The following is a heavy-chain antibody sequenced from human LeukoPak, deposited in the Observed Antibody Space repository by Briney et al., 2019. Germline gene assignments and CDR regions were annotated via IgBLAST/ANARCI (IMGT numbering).Heavy chain of an antibody. Sequence: GGSLRLSCAASGFTFSNYAMHWVRQAPGKGLEWVAVVSYDETVKYYADSVKGRLIISRDNSKNTLYLQVNSLRVEDTAVYYCARDPSGSYGSRYYFDYWGQGTLVTVSS. V-gene: IGHV3-30-3*01. D-gene: IGHD1-26*01. CDR2: VSYDETVK. CDR1: GFTFSNYA. CDR3: ARDPSGSYGSRYYFDY. J-gene: IGHJ4*02.